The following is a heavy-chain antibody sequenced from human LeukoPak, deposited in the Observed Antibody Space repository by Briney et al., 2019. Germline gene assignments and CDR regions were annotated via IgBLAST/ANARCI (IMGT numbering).Heavy chain of an antibody. D-gene: IGHD3-16*01. CDR3: ARFLGAALDY. CDR1: GDSVSSSSPT. V-gene: IGHV6-1*01. CDR2: TYYRSKWYN. Sequence: SQTLSLTCAISGDSVSSSSPTWNWIRQSPSRGLEWLGRTYYRSKWYNDYAVSVKSRITINSDTSNNQFSLQLNSVTPEDTAVYYCARFLGAALDYWGQGILVTASS. J-gene: IGHJ4*02.